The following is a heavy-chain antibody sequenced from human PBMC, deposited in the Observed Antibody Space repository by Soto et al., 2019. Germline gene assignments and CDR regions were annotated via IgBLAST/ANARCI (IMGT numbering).Heavy chain of an antibody. J-gene: IGHJ4*02. CDR1: GASISSSSW. V-gene: IGHV4-4*02. Sequence: QVQLQESGPGLVKPSGTLSLTCGVSGASISSSSWWSWVRQPPGKGLEWIGEIYHSGNTNYNPSLKILVPLSVHTSTNQFSLKLTSVTAADTALYYCAFYLDGRLAYWGQGTLVTVSS. D-gene: IGHD1-26*01. CDR2: IYHSGNT. CDR3: AFYLDGRLAY.